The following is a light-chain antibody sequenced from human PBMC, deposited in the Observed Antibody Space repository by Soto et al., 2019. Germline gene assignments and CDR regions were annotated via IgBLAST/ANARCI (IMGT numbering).Light chain of an antibody. CDR1: QSLGQSDGIAY. CDR2: KVS. V-gene: IGKV2-30*02. CDR3: KQGTHSPIT. Sequence: DVVMTQSPLSLPVTLGQPASISCRSNQSLGQSDGIAYFRWFQQKPGRSPRRXIYKVSNRASGVLARFSGSGSGTDFALKISRVEAEDFGVYYCKQGTHSPITFGQGTRLEIK. J-gene: IGKJ5*01.